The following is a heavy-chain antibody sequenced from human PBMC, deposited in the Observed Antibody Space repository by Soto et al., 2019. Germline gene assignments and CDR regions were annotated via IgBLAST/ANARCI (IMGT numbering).Heavy chain of an antibody. CDR2: NSYSGST. D-gene: IGHD5-18*01. V-gene: IGHV4-59*08. CDR1: GGSTSSYY. CDR3: ARHRYSYGVYYFDY. J-gene: IGHJ4*02. Sequence: PSETLSLTCTVTGGSTSSYYWSWLRQPPGKGLEWIGYNSYSGSTDYNPSLKSRVTISVDTSKNQFSLKLSSATAADTAVYYCARHRYSYGVYYFDYWGQGTLVTVSS.